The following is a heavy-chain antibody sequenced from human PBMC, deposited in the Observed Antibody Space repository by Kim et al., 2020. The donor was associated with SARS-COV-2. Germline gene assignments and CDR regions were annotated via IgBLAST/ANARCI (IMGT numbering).Heavy chain of an antibody. D-gene: IGHD1-26*01. CDR2: ISYDGSNK. J-gene: IGHJ4*02. Sequence: GGSLRLSCAASGFTFSSYGMHWVRQAPGKGLEWVAVISYDGSNKYYADSVKGRFTISRDNSKNTLYLQMNSLGAEDTAVYYCAKDFSGSYYFDYWGQGTLVTVSS. V-gene: IGHV3-30*18. CDR3: AKDFSGSYYFDY. CDR1: GFTFSSYG.